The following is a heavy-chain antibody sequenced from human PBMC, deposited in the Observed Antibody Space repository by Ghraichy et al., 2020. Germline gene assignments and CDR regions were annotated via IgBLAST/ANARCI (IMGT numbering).Heavy chain of an antibody. Sequence: SETLSLTCTVSGGSISSSSYYWGWIRQPPGKGLEWIGSIYYSGSTYYNPSLKSRVTISVDTSKNQFSLKLSSVTAADTAVYYCAREVIVVVPAAIFQGNNGFDPWGQGSLVTVSS. CDR1: GGSISSSSYY. J-gene: IGHJ5*02. CDR2: IYYSGST. CDR3: AREVIVVVPAAIFQGNNGFDP. V-gene: IGHV4-39*02. D-gene: IGHD2-2*01.